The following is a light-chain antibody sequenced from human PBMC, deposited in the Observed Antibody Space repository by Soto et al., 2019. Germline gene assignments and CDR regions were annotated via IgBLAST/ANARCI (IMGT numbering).Light chain of an antibody. CDR1: QSVLYSYNNKNY. CDR2: WAS. V-gene: IGKV4-1*01. Sequence: IVMTQSPDSLAVSLVERATINCKSSQSVLYSYNNKNYLAWYQQKPGQPPKLLLYWASTRESGVPDRLSGSGSGTDFTPNISSMQAGDLNLSYSQQYYSTPLTFGGGTKVEIK. J-gene: IGKJ4*01. CDR3: QQYYSTPLT.